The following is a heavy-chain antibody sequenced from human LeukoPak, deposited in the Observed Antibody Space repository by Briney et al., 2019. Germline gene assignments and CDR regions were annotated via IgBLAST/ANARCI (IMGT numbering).Heavy chain of an antibody. V-gene: IGHV3-74*01. Sequence: PGGSLRLSCAASGFTVSSNYMSWVRQAPGKGLVWVSRINSDGSSTSYADSVKGRFTISRDNAKNSLYLEMSSLRVEDTAVYFCARLRSLDKWGQGTLVTVS. CDR2: INSDGSST. D-gene: IGHD5-24*01. CDR1: GFTVSSNY. CDR3: ARLRSLDK. J-gene: IGHJ4*02.